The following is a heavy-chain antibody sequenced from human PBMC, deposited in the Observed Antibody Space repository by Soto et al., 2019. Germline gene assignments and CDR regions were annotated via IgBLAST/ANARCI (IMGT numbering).Heavy chain of an antibody. J-gene: IGHJ4*02. CDR2: IYYSGST. V-gene: IGHV4-31*03. CDR1: GGSISSGGYY. Sequence: SETLSLTCTVSGGSISSGGYYWSWIRQHPGKGLEWIGYIYYSGSTYYNPSLKSRVTISVDTSKDQFSLKLSSVTAADTAVYYCARVDRVYSSSWYYFDYWGQGTLVTVSS. D-gene: IGHD6-13*01. CDR3: ARVDRVYSSSWYYFDY.